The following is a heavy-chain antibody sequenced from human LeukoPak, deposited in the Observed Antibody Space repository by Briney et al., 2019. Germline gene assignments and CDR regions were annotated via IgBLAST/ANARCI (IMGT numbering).Heavy chain of an antibody. CDR2: MNPNSGNA. J-gene: IGHJ4*02. CDR3: ARGTPTRPVDY. V-gene: IGHV1-8*01. CDR1: GYTFTSYD. D-gene: IGHD1-1*01. Sequence: ASVKVSCKASGYTFTSYDINWVQQATGQGLEWMGWMNPNSGNAGYAQKFQGRVTMTRNTSISTAYMELSSLRSEDTAVYYCARGTPTRPVDYWGQGTLVTVSS.